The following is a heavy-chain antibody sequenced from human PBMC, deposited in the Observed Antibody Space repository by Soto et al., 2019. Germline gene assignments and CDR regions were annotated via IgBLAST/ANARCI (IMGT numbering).Heavy chain of an antibody. CDR3: ASNIFSDFWSGYYGFDI. J-gene: IGHJ3*02. V-gene: IGHV3-7*01. CDR2: IKPDGSGK. D-gene: IGHD3-3*01. Sequence: EVQLVESGGDFVQPGGSLRLSCVASGFILSSYWMSWVRQAPGKGLEWVANIKPDGSGKYYVDSVKGRFTISRDNAKNSLYQQMLSLRAEHTAVYYCASNIFSDFWSGYYGFDIWGRGTMVTVSS. CDR1: GFILSSYW.